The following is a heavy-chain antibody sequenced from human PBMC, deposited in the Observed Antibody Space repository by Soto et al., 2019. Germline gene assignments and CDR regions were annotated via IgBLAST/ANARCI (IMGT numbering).Heavy chain of an antibody. CDR2: ILYDGSDK. CDR1: GFTFSNYG. J-gene: IGHJ6*02. V-gene: IGHV3-30*18. D-gene: IGHD3-10*01. Sequence: QVQLVESGGGVVQPGRSLRLSCAASGFTFSNYGMHWVRQAPGKGLEWVAFILYDGSDKYFADSVKGRFTISRDNSKNTLDLQMNSLRAEDTAGYYCAKDRIVMIRGVMNYYGMDVWGQGTTVTVSS. CDR3: AKDRIVMIRGVMNYYGMDV.